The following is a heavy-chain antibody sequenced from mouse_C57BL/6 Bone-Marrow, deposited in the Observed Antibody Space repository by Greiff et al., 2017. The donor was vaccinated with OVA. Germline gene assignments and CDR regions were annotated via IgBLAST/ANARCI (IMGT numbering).Heavy chain of an antibody. CDR1: GFSLSTFGMG. V-gene: IGHV8-8*01. CDR3: ARIGGVVGDAMDY. J-gene: IGHJ4*01. CDR2: FWCDDDK. Sequence: QVTLKECGPGILQPSQTLSLTCSFSGFSLSTFGMGVGWIRQPSGKGLEWLAHFWCDDDKYYTPVLKSRLTISKDSSKNKLIHKHANVDTADTATYYCARIGGVVGDAMDYWGQGTSVTVSA. D-gene: IGHD1-1*01.